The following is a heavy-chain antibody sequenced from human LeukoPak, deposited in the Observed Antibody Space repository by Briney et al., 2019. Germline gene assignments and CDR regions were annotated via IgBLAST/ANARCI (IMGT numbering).Heavy chain of an antibody. CDR3: ARHTRDRTYGDYDY. CDR2: ISPSGYT. V-gene: IGHV4-59*08. D-gene: IGHD4-17*01. Sequence: SETLSLTCIVSGGSISSSYWGWLRQPPGKGLEWIGYISPSGYTNYNPSLKSRVTISADTSKSQFSLRLTSVTAADTAVYYCARHTRDRTYGDYDYWGQGTLVTVSS. CDR1: GGSISSSY. J-gene: IGHJ4*02.